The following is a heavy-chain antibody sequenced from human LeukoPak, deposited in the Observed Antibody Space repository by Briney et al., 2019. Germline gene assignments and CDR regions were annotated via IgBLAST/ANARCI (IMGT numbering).Heavy chain of an antibody. CDR2: INPSGGST. D-gene: IGHD5-18*01. J-gene: IGHJ3*02. Sequence: ASVKVSCKASGYTFTSYYMHWVRQAPGQGLEWMGIINPSGGSTSYAQKFQGRVTMTRDTSTSTVYMELSSLRSEDTAVYYCARPGGRDTMVTGAFDIWGQGTMVTVSS. V-gene: IGHV1-46*01. CDR3: ARPGGRDTMVTGAFDI. CDR1: GYTFTSYY.